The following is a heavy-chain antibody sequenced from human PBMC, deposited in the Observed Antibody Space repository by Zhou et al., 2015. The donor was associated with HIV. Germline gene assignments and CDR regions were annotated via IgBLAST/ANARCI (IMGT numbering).Heavy chain of an antibody. J-gene: IGHJ6*03. CDR1: GGTFSSYA. CDR3: ARGVDCSGGSCYGFHYYYMDV. V-gene: IGHV1-69*01. CDR2: IIPIFGTA. D-gene: IGHD2-15*01. Sequence: QVQLVQSGAEVKKPGSSVKVSCKASGGTFSSYAISWVRQAPGQGLEWMGGIIPIFGTANYAQKFQGRVTITADESTSTAYMELSSLRSEDTAVYYCARGVDCSGGSCYGFHYYYMDVWGKGTTVTVSS.